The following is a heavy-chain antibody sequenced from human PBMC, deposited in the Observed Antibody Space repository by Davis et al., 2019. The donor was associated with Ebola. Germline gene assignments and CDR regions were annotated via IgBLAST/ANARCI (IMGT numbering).Heavy chain of an antibody. CDR3: AKVHPPTTVTTGWFDP. CDR1: GFVFSSPA. Sequence: PGRSLRLSCAASGFVFSSPAMSWVRQAPGKGLEWVSSISVRSITYHADSVKGRFTISRDNSKNTLYLQMNSLRAEDTAVYYCAKVHPPTTVTTGWFDPWGQGTLVTVSS. D-gene: IGHD4-17*01. V-gene: IGHV3-23*01. CDR2: ISVRSIT. J-gene: IGHJ5*02.